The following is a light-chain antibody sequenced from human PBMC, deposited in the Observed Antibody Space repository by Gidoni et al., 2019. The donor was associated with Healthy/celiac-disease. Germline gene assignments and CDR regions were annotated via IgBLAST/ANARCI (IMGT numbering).Light chain of an antibody. V-gene: IGKV3-11*01. CDR1: QSVSSY. CDR3: QQRSL. Sequence: ELVSTKSPATVSLSPGERATLSCRASQSVSSYLAWYQQTPGPAPRLIIYDASNRATGIPARFSGSESGTDFTLTISSLEPKDFAVYYCQQRSLFGQGTRLEIK. J-gene: IGKJ5*01. CDR2: DAS.